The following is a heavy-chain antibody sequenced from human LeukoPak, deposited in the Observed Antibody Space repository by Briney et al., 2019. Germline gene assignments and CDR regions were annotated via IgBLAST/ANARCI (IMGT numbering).Heavy chain of an antibody. V-gene: IGHV3-30*18. J-gene: IGHJ4*02. CDR3: AKESFDWLPAFDY. CDR2: ISYDGSNK. CDR1: GFTFSSYG. Sequence: GGSLRLSCAASGFTFSSYGMHWVRQAPGKGLEWVAVISYDGSNKYYADSVKGRFTISRDNSKNTLYLQMNGLRAEDTAVYYCAKESFDWLPAFDYWGQGTLVTVSS. D-gene: IGHD3-9*01.